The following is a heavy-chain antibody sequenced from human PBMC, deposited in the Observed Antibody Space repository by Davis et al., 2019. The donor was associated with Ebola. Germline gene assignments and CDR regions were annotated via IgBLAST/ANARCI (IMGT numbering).Heavy chain of an antibody. Sequence: SVHVSCKASAYPFTDYFLHWVRPAPGQGLAWMGRINPNTGRTNDSQKLRDRLTMTRDRSISTAYMDLTSLVSDDTAGYYCASVSAYYYGSGKCPLCDYWGQGTLVTVSS. D-gene: IGHD3-10*01. CDR3: ASVSAYYYGSGKCPLCDY. J-gene: IGHJ4*02. CDR1: AYPFTDYF. CDR2: INPNTGRT. V-gene: IGHV1-2*06.